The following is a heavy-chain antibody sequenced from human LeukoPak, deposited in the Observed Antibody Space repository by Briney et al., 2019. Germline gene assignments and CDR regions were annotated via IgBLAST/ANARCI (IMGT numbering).Heavy chain of an antibody. Sequence: GGSLRLSCAASGFTVSSNYMNWVRQAPGKGLEWVSALSGSGAGTYYADSVKGRFTISRDNSKNTPYLQMNSLRAEDTAVYYCAKDHGYDILTGYYNSGWFDPWGQGTLVTVSS. V-gene: IGHV3-23*01. D-gene: IGHD3-9*01. CDR3: AKDHGYDILTGYYNSGWFDP. J-gene: IGHJ5*02. CDR1: GFTVSSNY. CDR2: LSGSGAGT.